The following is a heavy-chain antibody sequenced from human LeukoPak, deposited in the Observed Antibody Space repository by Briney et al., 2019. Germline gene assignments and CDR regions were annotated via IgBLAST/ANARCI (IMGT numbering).Heavy chain of an antibody. V-gene: IGHV3-23*01. J-gene: IGHJ4*02. Sequence: GGSLRLFCAASGFTFSSYAMSWVRQAPGKGLEWVSAISGSGGSTYSADSVEGRFTISRDNSKNKLYLQMNSLRAEDTAIYYCAKDVRRVPATINDYWGQGTLVTVSS. CDR3: AKDVRRVPATINDY. CDR2: ISGSGGST. CDR1: GFTFSSYA. D-gene: IGHD2-2*01.